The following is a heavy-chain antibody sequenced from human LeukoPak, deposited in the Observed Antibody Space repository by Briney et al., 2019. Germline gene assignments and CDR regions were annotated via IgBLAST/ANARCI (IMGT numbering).Heavy chain of an antibody. D-gene: IGHD2-2*01. Sequence: GGSLRLSCAASGFTFSSYAMSWVRQAPGKGLEWVSAISGSGGSTYYADSVKGRFTISRDNSKNTLYLQMNSLRAEDTAVYYCAKEEEDIVVVPAAMVHWGQGTLVTVSS. CDR2: ISGSGGST. J-gene: IGHJ4*02. CDR1: GFTFSSYA. V-gene: IGHV3-23*01. CDR3: AKEEEDIVVVPAAMVH.